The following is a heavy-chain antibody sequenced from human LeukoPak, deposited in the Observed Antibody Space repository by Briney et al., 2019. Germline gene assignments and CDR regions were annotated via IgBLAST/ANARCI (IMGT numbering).Heavy chain of an antibody. D-gene: IGHD6-13*01. J-gene: IGHJ1*01. CDR3: ARGYSSSWRQLEYFQH. V-gene: IGHV4-59*01. CDR2: IYYSGST. CDR1: GGSISSYY. Sequence: SETLSLTCTVAGGSISSYYWSWIRQPPGKGLEWIGYIYYSGSTNYNPSLKSRVTISVGTSKNQFSLKLSSVTAADTAVYYCARGYSSSWRQLEYFQHWGQGTLVTVSS.